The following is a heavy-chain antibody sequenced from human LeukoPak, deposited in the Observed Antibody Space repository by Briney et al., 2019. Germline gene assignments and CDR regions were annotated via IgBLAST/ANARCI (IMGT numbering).Heavy chain of an antibody. V-gene: IGHV3-30*02. Sequence: GGSLRPSCAASGFTFSSYGMHWVRQAPGKGLEWVAFIRYDGSNKYYADSVKGRFTISRDNSKNTLYLQMNSLRAEDTAVYYCAKDREMATIIDYWGQGTLVTVSS. J-gene: IGHJ4*02. CDR3: AKDREMATIIDY. CDR1: GFTFSSYG. D-gene: IGHD5-24*01. CDR2: IRYDGSNK.